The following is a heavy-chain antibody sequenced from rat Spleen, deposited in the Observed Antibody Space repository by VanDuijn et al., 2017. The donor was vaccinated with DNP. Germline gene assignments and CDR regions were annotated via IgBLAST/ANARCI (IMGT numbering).Heavy chain of an antibody. CDR2: INEDSGTI. V-gene: IGHV4-2*01. J-gene: IGHJ2*01. CDR1: GFNFNDYW. Sequence: EVKLVESGGGLVQPGRSLTLSCVASGFNFNDYWMGWVRQAPGKGLEWIGEINEDSGTINYTPSLKDKFTISRDNAQNTLYLQMSKLGSEDSAIYYCSREGLRASDYWGQGVLVTVSS. D-gene: IGHD4-1*01. CDR3: SREGLRASDY.